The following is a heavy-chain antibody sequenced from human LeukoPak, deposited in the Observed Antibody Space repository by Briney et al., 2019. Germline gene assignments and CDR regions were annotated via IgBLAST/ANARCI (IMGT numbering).Heavy chain of an antibody. CDR1: GGSISSDY. J-gene: IGHJ5*02. CDR3: ARGAGP. V-gene: IGHV4-59*01. D-gene: IGHD3-10*01. Sequence: PSETLSLTCTVSGGSISSDYWSWIRKPQGKGLEWMGNSYYSGSTNYNHSLNSRTTISVDTAKTQYSLKLSPVTVADTAADYCARGAGPWGQGTLVTVSS. CDR2: SYYSGST.